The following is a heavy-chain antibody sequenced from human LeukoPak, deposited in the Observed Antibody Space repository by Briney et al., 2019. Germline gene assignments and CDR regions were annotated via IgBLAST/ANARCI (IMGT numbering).Heavy chain of an antibody. CDR3: ASSFYDLLVYFDY. CDR2: IIPIFGTA. V-gene: IGHV1-69*06. CDR1: GGTFSSYA. Sequence: GASVKVSCKASGGTFSSYAISWVRQAPGQGLEWMGGIIPIFGTANYAQKFQDRVTITADKSTSTAYMELSSLRSEDTAVYYCASSFYDLLVYFDYWGQGTLVTVSS. D-gene: IGHD5/OR15-5a*01. J-gene: IGHJ4*02.